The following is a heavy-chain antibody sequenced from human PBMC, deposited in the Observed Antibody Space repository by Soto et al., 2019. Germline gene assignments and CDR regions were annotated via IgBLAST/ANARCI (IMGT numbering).Heavy chain of an antibody. J-gene: IGHJ4*02. D-gene: IGHD1-26*01. CDR1: GGSISSYY. CDR2: IYYSGST. V-gene: IGHV4-59*01. CDR3: ARGRGVDFDY. Sequence: SETLSLTCTVSGGSISSYYWSWIRQPPGKGLEWIGYIYYSGSTNYNPSLKSRVTISVDTSKNQFSLKLSSVTAADTAVYYCARGRGVDFDYWGQGTLVTVSS.